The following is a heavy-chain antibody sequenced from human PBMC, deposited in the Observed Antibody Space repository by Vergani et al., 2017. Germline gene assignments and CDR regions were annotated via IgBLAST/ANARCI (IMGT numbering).Heavy chain of an antibody. CDR1: GGSISSGAHC. CDR3: ARVDTXVPATSHFYYMDV. CDR2: IFYSGTT. V-gene: IGHV4-31*11. D-gene: IGHD6-25*01. J-gene: IGHJ6*03. Sequence: QVQLQESGPGVVKPSQTLSLTCAVSGGSISSGAHCWTWIRQRPGKGLEWIGYIFYSGTTYDNPSLRSRLTISVDTSQNQFSLKLRSVTAADTAVYYCARVDTXVPATSHFYYMDVWGKGTTVVVSS.